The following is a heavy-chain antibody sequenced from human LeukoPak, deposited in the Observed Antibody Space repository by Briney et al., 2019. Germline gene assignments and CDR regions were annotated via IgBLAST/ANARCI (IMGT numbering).Heavy chain of an antibody. Sequence: GGSLRLSCAASGFTFSSYSMNWVRQAPGKGLEWVSYISSSSSTIYYADSVKGRFTISRDNAKNSLYLQMNSLRAEDTAVYYCARDRDDYGDSFWFDPWGQGTLVTVSS. D-gene: IGHD4-17*01. CDR3: ARDRDDYGDSFWFDP. CDR1: GFTFSSYS. V-gene: IGHV3-48*04. CDR2: ISSSSSTI. J-gene: IGHJ5*02.